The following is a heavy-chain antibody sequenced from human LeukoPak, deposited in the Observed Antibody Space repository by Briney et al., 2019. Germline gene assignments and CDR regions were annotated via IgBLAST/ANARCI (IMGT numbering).Heavy chain of an antibody. CDR2: IYYSGST. CDR1: GGSIGSYH. Sequence: PSETLSLTCTVSGGSIGSYHWSWIRQAPGKGLEWIGYIYYSGSTNYNPSLKSRVTISVDASKNQFSLKLRSVTAADTAMYYCARHFDHWGQGIQVTVSS. CDR3: ARHFDH. V-gene: IGHV4-59*08. J-gene: IGHJ4*02.